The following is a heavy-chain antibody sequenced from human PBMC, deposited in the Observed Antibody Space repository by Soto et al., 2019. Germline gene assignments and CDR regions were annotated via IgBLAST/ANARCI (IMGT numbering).Heavy chain of an antibody. CDR1: GFTFSSSG. V-gene: IGHV3-30*18. Sequence: SGFTFSSSGMHWVRQAPGKWLEWVAVISYDGSNKYYADSVKGRFTISRDNSKNTLYLQMNSLRAEDTAVYYCAKDLTRSWYDPWGQGTLVTVSS. CDR3: AKDLTRSWYDP. CDR2: ISYDGSNK. J-gene: IGHJ5*02.